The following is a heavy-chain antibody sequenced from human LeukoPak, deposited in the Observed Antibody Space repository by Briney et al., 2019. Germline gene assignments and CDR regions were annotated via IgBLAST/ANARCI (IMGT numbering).Heavy chain of an antibody. CDR2: IYSGGST. V-gene: IGHV3-66*02. CDR1: GFTVSSNY. Sequence: GGSLRLSCAASGFTVSSNYMSWFRQAPGKGLEWVSVIYSGGSTYYADSVKGRFTISRDNSKNTLYLQMNSLRAEDTAVYYCARDSGQLWLFDYWGQGTLVTVSS. J-gene: IGHJ4*02. CDR3: ARDSGQLWLFDY. D-gene: IGHD5-18*01.